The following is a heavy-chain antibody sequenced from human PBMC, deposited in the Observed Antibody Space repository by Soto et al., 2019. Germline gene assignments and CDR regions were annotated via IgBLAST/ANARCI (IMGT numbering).Heavy chain of an antibody. D-gene: IGHD3-10*01. Sequence: QVQLVQSGAEVKKPGSSVKISCKASGGTFSSYMINWVRQAPGQGLEWMGRIIPILGIANHAQKFQDRVTITADKSTRTAYMEMTSLRSEDTAVYYCARDWETTVPTGGFGGSWGQGTLVTVSS. J-gene: IGHJ4*02. CDR1: GGTFSSYM. CDR2: IIPILGIA. CDR3: ARDWETTVPTGGFGGS. V-gene: IGHV1-69*08.